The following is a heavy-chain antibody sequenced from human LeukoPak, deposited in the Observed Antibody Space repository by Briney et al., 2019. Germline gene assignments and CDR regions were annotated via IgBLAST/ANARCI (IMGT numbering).Heavy chain of an antibody. J-gene: IGHJ4*02. D-gene: IGHD6-25*01. CDR1: EFTFSAYW. CDR2: IRGDGSMT. V-gene: IGHV3-74*01. Sequence: GGSLRLSCAASEFTFSAYWMHWVRQAPGKGLVWVSRIRGDGSMTNYADSVKGRFTISRDNAKNTLYLQMNSPRLEDTAVYYCARENLAAAGDYWGQGTVVTVSS. CDR3: ARENLAAAGDY.